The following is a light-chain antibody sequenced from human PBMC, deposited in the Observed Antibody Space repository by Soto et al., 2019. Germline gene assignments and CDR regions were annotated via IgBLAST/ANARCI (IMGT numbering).Light chain of an antibody. CDR1: SSDVGGYTY. J-gene: IGLJ1*01. Sequence: ALAQPASVSGSPGQSITISCTGTSSDVGGYTYVSWYQQHPGKAPKLMIFEVSNRPSGVSNRFSGSKSGNTASLTISGLQAGDEADYYCSSYTSRNTLYVFGTGTRSPS. CDR2: EVS. CDR3: SSYTSRNTLYV. V-gene: IGLV2-14*01.